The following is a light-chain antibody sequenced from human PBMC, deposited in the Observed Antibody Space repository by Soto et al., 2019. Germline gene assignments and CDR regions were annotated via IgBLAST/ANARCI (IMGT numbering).Light chain of an antibody. CDR3: QQLNSYPWT. CDR2: AAS. Sequence: IPLTRSPSSLSASVGDRVTIPCRASQGISSYLAWYQQKPGKAPKLLIYAASTLQSGVPSRFSGSGSGTDFTLTISSLQPEDFATYYCQQLNSYPWTFGQGTKVDIK. V-gene: IGKV1-9*01. J-gene: IGKJ1*01. CDR1: QGISSY.